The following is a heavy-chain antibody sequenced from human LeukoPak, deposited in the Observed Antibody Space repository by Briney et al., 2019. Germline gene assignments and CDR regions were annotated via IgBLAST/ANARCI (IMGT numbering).Heavy chain of an antibody. CDR3: ASSGSGYRYYYYYYYMDV. D-gene: IGHD3-10*01. CDR2: IYYSGST. J-gene: IGHJ6*03. CDR1: GGSISSSSYY. V-gene: IGHV4-39*07. Sequence: SETLSLTCTVSGGSISSSSYYWGWIRQPPGKGLEWIGSIYYSGSTYYNPSLKSRVTISVDTSKNQFSLKLSSVTAADTAVYYCASSGSGYRYYYYYYYMDVWGKGTTVTVSS.